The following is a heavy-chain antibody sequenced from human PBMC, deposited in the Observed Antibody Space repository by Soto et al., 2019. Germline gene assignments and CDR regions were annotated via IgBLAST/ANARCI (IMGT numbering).Heavy chain of an antibody. CDR3: ARDLVRGSTPHNWFDP. Sequence: ASVKVSCKASGYTFTSYGISWVRQAPGQGLEWMGWISAYNGNTNYAQKLQGRVTMTTDTSTSTAYMELRSLRSDDTAVYYCARDLVRGSTPHNWFDPWGQGTLVTVSS. V-gene: IGHV1-18*01. J-gene: IGHJ5*02. CDR1: GYTFTSYG. CDR2: ISAYNGNT. D-gene: IGHD3-10*01.